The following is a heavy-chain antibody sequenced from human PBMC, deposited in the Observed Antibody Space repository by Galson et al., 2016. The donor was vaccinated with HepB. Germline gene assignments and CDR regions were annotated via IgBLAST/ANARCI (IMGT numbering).Heavy chain of an antibody. D-gene: IGHD6-19*01. CDR3: GKDHGNKWLNNLFDP. CDR1: GFTFSTYA. J-gene: IGHJ5*02. Sequence: SLRLSCAASGFTFSTYAMSWVRQAPGKGLEWVSAICGSGVNAHYADSVKGRFTISRDNSKNTLYLQMNSLRAEDTAIYYCGKDHGNKWLNNLFDPWGQGTLGTVSS. CDR2: ICGSGVNA. V-gene: IGHV3-23*01.